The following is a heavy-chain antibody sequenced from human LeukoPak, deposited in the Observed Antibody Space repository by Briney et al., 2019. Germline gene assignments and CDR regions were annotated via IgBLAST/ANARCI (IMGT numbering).Heavy chain of an antibody. CDR1: DDSITSNIYY. CDR3: ARPQYYYDSNGYYYVGRPFDI. D-gene: IGHD3-22*01. J-gene: IGHJ3*02. Sequence: SETLSLTCTVSDDSITSNIYYWGWIRQPPGKELEWIGSIYYDGSTYYNPSLNSRVTISLDTSKNQFSLKLRSVTAADTAVYYCARPQYYYDSNGYYYVGRPFDIWGQGTMVTVSS. V-gene: IGHV4-39*07. CDR2: IYYDGST.